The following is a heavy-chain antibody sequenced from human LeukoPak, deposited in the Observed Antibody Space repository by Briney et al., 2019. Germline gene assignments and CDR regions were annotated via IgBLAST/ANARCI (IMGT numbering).Heavy chain of an antibody. V-gene: IGHV3-48*01. Sequence: GGSLRLSCAASGFTVSSYNMNWVRQAPGKGLEWISYISPSSSTTYYADSVKGRFTISRDNAKNSLYLQMNSLRADDTAVYYCARAPTPVAKWAFDIWGQGTMVTVSS. CDR3: ARAPTPVAKWAFDI. J-gene: IGHJ3*02. CDR1: GFTVSSYN. D-gene: IGHD6-19*01. CDR2: ISPSSSTT.